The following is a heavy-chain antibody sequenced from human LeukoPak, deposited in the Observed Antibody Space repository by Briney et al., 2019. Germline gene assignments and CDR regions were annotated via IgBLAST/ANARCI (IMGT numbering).Heavy chain of an antibody. CDR1: GFTFSSYW. Sequence: GGSLRLSCAASGFTFSSYWMSWVRQAPGKGLEWVANIKQDGSEKYYVDSVKGRFTISSDNAKNSLYLQMNSLRAEDTAVYYCARVELRYFDWSRYFDYWGQGTLVTVSS. J-gene: IGHJ4*02. CDR3: ARVELRYFDWSRYFDY. CDR2: IKQDGSEK. V-gene: IGHV3-7*03. D-gene: IGHD3-9*01.